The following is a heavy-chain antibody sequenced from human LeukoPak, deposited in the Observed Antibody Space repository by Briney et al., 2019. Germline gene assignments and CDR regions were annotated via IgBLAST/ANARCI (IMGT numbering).Heavy chain of an antibody. V-gene: IGHV4-38-2*02. CDR3: ARVTRITMVRGPPFDP. J-gene: IGHJ5*02. Sequence: SETLSLTCTVSGYSISSGNYWDWIRQPPGKGLEWIGSIYHSGSTYYNPSLKSRVTISVDTSKNQFSLKLSSVTAADTAVYYCARVTRITMVRGPPFDPWGQGTLVTVSS. CDR1: GYSISSGNY. CDR2: IYHSGST. D-gene: IGHD3-10*01.